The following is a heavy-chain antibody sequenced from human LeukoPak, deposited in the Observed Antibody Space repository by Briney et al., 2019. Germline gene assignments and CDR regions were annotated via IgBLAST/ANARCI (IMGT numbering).Heavy chain of an antibody. V-gene: IGHV4-34*01. Sequence: SETLSLTCAVYGESLNSYYWSWVRQPPGEGLEWIGEIYESGTTEYNPSLKSRVTISMVPSKQQFSLSLSSVTAADTAIYYCARGAWATRLGSWGLGTPVIVSS. CDR1: GESLNSYY. CDR2: IYESGTT. D-gene: IGHD2-15*01. CDR3: ARGAWATRLGS. J-gene: IGHJ4*02.